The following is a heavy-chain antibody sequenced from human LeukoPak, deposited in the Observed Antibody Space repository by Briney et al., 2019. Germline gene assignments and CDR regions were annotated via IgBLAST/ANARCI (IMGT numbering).Heavy chain of an antibody. J-gene: IGHJ4*02. CDR1: GGSFSGYY. CDR3: AGINSVDY. CDR2: INHSGST. V-gene: IGHV4-34*01. Sequence: SETLSLTCAVYGGSFSGYYWTWIRQPPGKGLEWIGEINHSGSTIYNPSLMSRVTISVDTSKKQFSLRLSYVTTADTAVYYCAGINSVDYWGQGTLVTVSS. D-gene: IGHD1-14*01.